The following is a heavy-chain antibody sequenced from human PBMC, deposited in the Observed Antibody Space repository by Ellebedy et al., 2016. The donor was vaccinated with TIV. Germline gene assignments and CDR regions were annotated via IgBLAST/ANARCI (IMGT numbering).Heavy chain of an antibody. Sequence: MPSETLSLTCTVSGGSISGSSYFWGWIRQPPGKGLEWIGSLYHSGSTYYNPSLKSPVTISVDTSKNQFSLTVSSVTAADTAVYYCASGTYRTFTVWGQGTTVTVSS. CDR2: LYHSGST. J-gene: IGHJ6*02. CDR1: GGSISGSSYF. V-gene: IGHV4-39*01. CDR3: ASGTYRTFTV. D-gene: IGHD1-26*01.